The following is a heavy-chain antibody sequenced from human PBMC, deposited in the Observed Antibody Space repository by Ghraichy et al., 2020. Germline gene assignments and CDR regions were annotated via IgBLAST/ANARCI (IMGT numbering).Heavy chain of an antibody. V-gene: IGHV4-39*01. Sequence: SETLSLTCTVSGGSISSSSYYWGWIRQPPGKGLEWIGSIYYSGSTYYNPSLKSRVTMSVDTSKNQFSLKLSSVTAADTAVYYCARQYSGYDPLDYWGQGSLVTVSS. J-gene: IGHJ4*02. CDR1: GGSISSSSYY. D-gene: IGHD5-12*01. CDR2: IYYSGST. CDR3: ARQYSGYDPLDY.